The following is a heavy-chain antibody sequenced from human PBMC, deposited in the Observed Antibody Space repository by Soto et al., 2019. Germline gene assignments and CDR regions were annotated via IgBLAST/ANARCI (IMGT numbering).Heavy chain of an antibody. D-gene: IGHD6-19*01. CDR3: ARDASRIAVAGSHY. J-gene: IGHJ4*02. V-gene: IGHV3-33*01. CDR1: GFTFSNYA. CDR2: IYYDGTNK. Sequence: QVQLVESGGGVVQPGRSLRLSCAASGFTFSNYAMHWVRQAPGKGLDWVAVIYYDGTNKYYAASVKGRFTISRDNSNNTLYLQMNSLRAEDTAVYYCARDASRIAVAGSHYWGQGALVTVTS.